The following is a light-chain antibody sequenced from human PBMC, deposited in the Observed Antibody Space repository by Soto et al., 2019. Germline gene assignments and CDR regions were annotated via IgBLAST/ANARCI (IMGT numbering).Light chain of an antibody. V-gene: IGKV3-11*01. CDR3: QQRSNWLWT. CDR2: DAS. J-gene: IGKJ1*01. Sequence: EIVLTQSPATLSLSPGERATLSCRASQSVSSYFAWYQQKPGQAPRLLIYDASNRATGIPARFSGSGSGTDFTLTISSLEPEDFAVYYCQQRSNWLWTFGQGTKVEFK. CDR1: QSVSSY.